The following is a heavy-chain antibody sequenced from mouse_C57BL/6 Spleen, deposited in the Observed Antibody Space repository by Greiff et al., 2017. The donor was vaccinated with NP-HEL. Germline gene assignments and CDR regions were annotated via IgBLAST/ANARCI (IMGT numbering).Heavy chain of an antibody. V-gene: IGHV5-12*01. D-gene: IGHD3-2*02. Sequence: EVNVVESGGGLVQPGGSLKLSCAASGFTFSDYYMYWVRQTPEKRLEWVAYISNGGGSTYYPDTVKGRFTISRDNAKNALYLQMSRLKSEDTAMYYCARQLRLRDAMDDWGQGTSVTVAS. CDR3: ARQLRLRDAMDD. CDR2: ISNGGGST. J-gene: IGHJ4*01. CDR1: GFTFSDYY.